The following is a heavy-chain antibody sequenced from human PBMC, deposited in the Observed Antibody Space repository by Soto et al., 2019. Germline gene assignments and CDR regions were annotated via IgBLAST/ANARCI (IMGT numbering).Heavy chain of an antibody. CDR2: IYYSGST. D-gene: IGHD3-10*01. CDR1: GGSISSSSYY. V-gene: IGHV4-39*01. CDR3: ARHHKVYGGRRYYYGSGDQVYYFDY. J-gene: IGHJ4*02. Sequence: QLQLQESGPGLVKPSETLSLTCTVSGGSISSSSYYWGWIRQPPGKGLEWIGSIYYSGSTYYNPSLKSRVTISVDTSKNQFSLKLSSVTAADTAVYYCARHHKVYGGRRYYYGSGDQVYYFDYWGQGTLVTVSS.